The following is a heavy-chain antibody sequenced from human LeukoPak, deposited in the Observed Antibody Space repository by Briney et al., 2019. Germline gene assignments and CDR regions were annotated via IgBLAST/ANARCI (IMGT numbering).Heavy chain of an antibody. J-gene: IGHJ5*02. Sequence: PSETLSLTCAVYGGSFSGYYWSWIRQPPGKGLEWIGEISHSGSTNYNPSLKSRVTISVDTSKNQFSLKLSSVTAADTAVYYCARGPRQQLVLLRFDPWGQGTLVTVSS. V-gene: IGHV4-34*01. CDR2: ISHSGST. CDR1: GGSFSGYY. CDR3: ARGPRQQLVLLRFDP. D-gene: IGHD6-13*01.